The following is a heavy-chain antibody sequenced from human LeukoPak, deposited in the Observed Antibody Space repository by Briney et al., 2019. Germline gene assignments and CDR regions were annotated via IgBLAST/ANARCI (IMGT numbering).Heavy chain of an antibody. Sequence: GGSLRLSCAASGFTFSSYWMSWVRQAPGKGLEWVANIKQDGSEKYYVDSVKGRFTISRDNAKNSLYLQMNSLRAEDTAVYYCARDSLSAGYSSGWYVNYFDYWSQGTLVTVSS. D-gene: IGHD6-19*01. CDR3: ARDSLSAGYSSGWYVNYFDY. CDR1: GFTFSSYW. J-gene: IGHJ4*02. CDR2: IKQDGSEK. V-gene: IGHV3-7*01.